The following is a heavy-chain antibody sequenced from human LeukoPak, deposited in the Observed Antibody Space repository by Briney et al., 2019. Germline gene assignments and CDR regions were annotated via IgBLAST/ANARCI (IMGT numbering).Heavy chain of an antibody. J-gene: IGHJ6*02. CDR1: GFTFSSYA. CDR3: AKVYYDFWGGYYVRSSTEYYYYGMDV. CDR2: ISSSSSYM. V-gene: IGHV3-21*01. Sequence: GGSLRLSCAASGFTFSSYAMSWVRQAPGKGLEWVSSISSSSSYMYYADSVKGRFTISRDNAKNSLYLQMNSLRAEDTAVYYCAKVYYDFWGGYYVRSSTEYYYYGMDVWGQGTTVTVSS. D-gene: IGHD3-3*01.